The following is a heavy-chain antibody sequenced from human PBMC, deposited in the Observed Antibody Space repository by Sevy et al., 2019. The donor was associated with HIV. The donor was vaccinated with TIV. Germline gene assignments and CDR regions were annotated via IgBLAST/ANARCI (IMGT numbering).Heavy chain of an antibody. V-gene: IGHV3-7*03. D-gene: IGHD1-26*01. CDR1: GFIFRSYW. CDR3: ARDPASSGGDY. J-gene: IGHJ4*02. CDR2: IKQDGREK. Sequence: GGSLRLSCAASGFIFRSYWMTGVRRAPGKGREWVANIKQDGREKYYVDSVKGRFTISRDNTKNSLYLLMNSLRAEDTAMYYCARDPASSGGDYWGQGTLVTVSS.